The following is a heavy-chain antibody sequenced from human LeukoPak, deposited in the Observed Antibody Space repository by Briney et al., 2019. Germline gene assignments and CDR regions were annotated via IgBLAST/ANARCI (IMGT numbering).Heavy chain of an antibody. V-gene: IGHV1-18*01. CDR3: AGGSEVVPAAPGDYFDY. D-gene: IGHD2-2*01. Sequence: ASVKVSCKASGYTFTSYGISWVRHAPGQGLEWMGWISAYNGNTNYAQKLQGRVTMTTDTSTSTAYMELRSLRSDDTAVYYCAGGSEVVPAAPGDYFDYWGQGTLVTVSS. CDR1: GYTFTSYG. CDR2: ISAYNGNT. J-gene: IGHJ4*02.